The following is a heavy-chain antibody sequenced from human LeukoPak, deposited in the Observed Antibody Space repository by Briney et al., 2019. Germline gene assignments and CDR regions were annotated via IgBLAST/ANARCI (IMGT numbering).Heavy chain of an antibody. CDR3: ARDRWLQSRRGNFDY. CDR2: IKHSGST. Sequence: SETLSLTCAVYGGSFSGYYWSWIRQPPGEGLEWIGEIKHSGSTNYNPSLKSRVTISVDTSKTQFSQKLSSVTAADTAVYYCARDRWLQSRRGNFDYWGQGTLVTVSS. CDR1: GGSFSGYY. V-gene: IGHV4-34*01. J-gene: IGHJ4*02. D-gene: IGHD5-24*01.